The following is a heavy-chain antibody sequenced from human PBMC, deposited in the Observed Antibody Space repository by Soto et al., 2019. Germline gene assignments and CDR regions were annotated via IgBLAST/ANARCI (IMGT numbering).Heavy chain of an antibody. Sequence: QVQLVESGGGVVQPGRSLRLSCAASGFTFSSYAMHWVRQAPGKGLEWVAVISYDGSNKYYADSVKGRFTISRDNSKNTLYLQMNSLRAEDTAVYYCASSRLFGASIDYWGQGTLVTVSS. CDR1: GFTFSSYA. D-gene: IGHD2-21*01. CDR2: ISYDGSNK. CDR3: ASSRLFGASIDY. J-gene: IGHJ4*02. V-gene: IGHV3-30-3*01.